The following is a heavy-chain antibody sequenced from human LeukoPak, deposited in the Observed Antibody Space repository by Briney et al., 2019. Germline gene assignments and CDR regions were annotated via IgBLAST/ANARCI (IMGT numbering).Heavy chain of an antibody. D-gene: IGHD3-3*01. CDR2: IHPTGST. V-gene: IGHV4-34*01. Sequence: PSETLSLTCAVYGGSFSGYYYNWIRQPPGKGLEWIGEIHPTGSTTYNTSLKSRPTILVDTSTNQFSLKLSSVTAADTALYFCVRGVDSAKLGYWGQGTLVTVSS. J-gene: IGHJ4*02. CDR1: GGSFSGYY. CDR3: VRGVDSAKLGY.